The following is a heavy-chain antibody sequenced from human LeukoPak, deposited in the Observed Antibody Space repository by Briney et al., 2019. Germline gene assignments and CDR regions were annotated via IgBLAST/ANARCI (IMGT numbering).Heavy chain of an antibody. J-gene: IGHJ4*02. V-gene: IGHV3-7*01. CDR2: IKQDGSEK. D-gene: IGHD2-15*01. CDR3: ARGYCSGGSCSKYDY. CDR1: GFSFTTHA. Sequence: GGSLRLSCVASGFSFTTHAMGWVRQAPGKGLEWVAKIKQDGSEKYYVDSVKGRFTISRDNAKNSLYLQMNSLRAEDTAVYYCARGYCSGGSCSKYDYWGQGTLVTVSS.